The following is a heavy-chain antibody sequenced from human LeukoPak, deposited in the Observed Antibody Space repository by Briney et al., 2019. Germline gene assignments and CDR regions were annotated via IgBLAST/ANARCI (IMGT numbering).Heavy chain of an antibody. D-gene: IGHD3-10*01. CDR2: ITQDGSGK. V-gene: IGHV3-7*01. CDR1: GFTFSSYW. J-gene: IGHJ3*02. Sequence: GGSLRVSCAASGFTFSSYWMSWVRQAPGKGLEWVANITQDGSGKYYVDSVKGRFTISRDNAKNSLYLQMNSLTAEDTAVYYCARPRYGSGSYYNENAFNIWSQGTMVTVSS. CDR3: ARPRYGSGSYYNENAFNI.